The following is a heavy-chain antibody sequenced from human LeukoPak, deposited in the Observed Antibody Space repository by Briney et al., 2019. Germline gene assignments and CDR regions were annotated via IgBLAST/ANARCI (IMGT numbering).Heavy chain of an antibody. CDR1: GGSIRGYY. Sequence: SETLSLTCNVSGGSIRGYYWSWIRQPPGKGLEWIGYIYSSGSTNYNPSLKSRVTMSVDTSKNQFSLKVSSVTAADTAVYYCARVYDSGSQAYFYYMDVWGKGTTVTISS. CDR3: ARVYDSGSQAYFYYMDV. V-gene: IGHV4-59*01. D-gene: IGHD3-10*01. J-gene: IGHJ6*03. CDR2: IYSSGST.